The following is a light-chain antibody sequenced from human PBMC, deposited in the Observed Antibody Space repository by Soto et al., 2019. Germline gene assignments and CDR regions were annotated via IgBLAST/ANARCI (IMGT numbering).Light chain of an antibody. Sequence: QTVVTQEPSLTVSPGGTVTLTCASSTGAVTTGYYPSWFQHKPGHAPRALIYNTNDKHSWTPARLSGSLLGDEAALTLSGVQPEDEAEYYCLLYYGGSWVFGGGTKLTVL. CDR3: LLYYGGSWV. V-gene: IGLV7-43*01. CDR1: TGAVTTGYY. J-gene: IGLJ3*02. CDR2: NTN.